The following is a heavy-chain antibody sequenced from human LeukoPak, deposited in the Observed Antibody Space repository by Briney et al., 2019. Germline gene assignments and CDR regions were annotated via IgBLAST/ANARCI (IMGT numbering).Heavy chain of an antibody. J-gene: IGHJ4*02. Sequence: ASVKVSCKASGYTYTSYGISWVRQAPGQGLEWMGWISAYNGNTNYAQKLQGRVTMTTDTSTSTAYMELRSLRSDDTAVYYCARGKGRITMVRGVIITNDYWGQGTLVTDSS. D-gene: IGHD3-10*01. CDR2: ISAYNGNT. CDR1: GYTYTSYG. V-gene: IGHV1-18*01. CDR3: ARGKGRITMVRGVIITNDY.